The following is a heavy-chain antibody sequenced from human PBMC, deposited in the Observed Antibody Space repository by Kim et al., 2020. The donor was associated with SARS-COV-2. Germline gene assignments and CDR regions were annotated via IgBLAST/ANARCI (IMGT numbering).Heavy chain of an antibody. D-gene: IGHD3-10*01. Sequence: SETLSLTCAVSGGSISSGGYSWSWIRQPPGKGLEWIGYIYHSGSTYYNPSLKSRVTISVDRSKNQFSLKLSSVTAADTAVYYCARGRWVYGSGSARRSSYWYFDLWGRGTLVTVSS. CDR1: GGSISSGGYS. J-gene: IGHJ2*01. V-gene: IGHV4-30-2*01. CDR2: IYHSGST. CDR3: ARGRWVYGSGSARRSSYWYFDL.